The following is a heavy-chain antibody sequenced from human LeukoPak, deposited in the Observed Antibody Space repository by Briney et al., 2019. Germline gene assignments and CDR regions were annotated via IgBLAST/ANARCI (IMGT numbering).Heavy chain of an antibody. D-gene: IGHD3-9*01. CDR2: TSGSGGST. J-gene: IGHJ5*02. V-gene: IGHV3-23*01. CDR3: VKVDDILTGYRWFGP. Sequence: GGSLRLSCAASGFTFSDYYMSWVRQAPGKGLEWVSATSGSGGSTYYADSVKGRFTISRDNSKRTLYLQMNSLRAEDTAVYYCVKVDDILTGYRWFGPWGQGTLVTVSS. CDR1: GFTFSDYY.